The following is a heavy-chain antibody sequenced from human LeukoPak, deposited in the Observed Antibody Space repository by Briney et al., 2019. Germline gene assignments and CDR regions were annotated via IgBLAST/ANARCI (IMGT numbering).Heavy chain of an antibody. CDR2: ISYDGSNK. V-gene: IGHV3-30-3*01. J-gene: IGHJ6*02. D-gene: IGHD5-18*01. CDR3: ARELIQLWPYYYYGMDV. Sequence: PGRSLRLSCAASGFTFSSYAMHWVRQAPGKGLEWVAVISYDGSNKYYADSVKGRFTISRDNAKNTLYLQMNSLRAEDTAVYYCARELIQLWPYYYYGMDVWGQGTTVTVSS. CDR1: GFTFSSYA.